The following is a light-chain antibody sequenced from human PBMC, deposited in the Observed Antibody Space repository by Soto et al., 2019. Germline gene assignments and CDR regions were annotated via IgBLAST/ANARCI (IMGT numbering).Light chain of an antibody. CDR2: GAS. J-gene: IGKJ5*01. CDR3: QQYGSSSNT. Sequence: IVFTQSPCTLSLSPGERATLSCRASQSVSSSYLAWYQQKPGQAPRLLIYGASSRATGIPDRFSGSGSGTDFTLTISRLEPEDFAVYYCQQYGSSSNTFCQGTRLEI. V-gene: IGKV3-20*01. CDR1: QSVSSSY.